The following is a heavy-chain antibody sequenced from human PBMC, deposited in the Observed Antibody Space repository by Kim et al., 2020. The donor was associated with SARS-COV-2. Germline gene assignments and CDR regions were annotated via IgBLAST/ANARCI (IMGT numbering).Heavy chain of an antibody. D-gene: IGHD1-1*01. CDR3: ARFSGKEYNYWSRNPRSSYNGRDV. CDR1: GGSIKSYF. CDR2: IDDSGST. J-gene: IGHJ6*02. V-gene: IGHV4-59*08. Sequence: SETLSLTCTVSGGSIKSYFWAWIRQPPGKGLEWMGYIDDSGSTNYTPSLKSRVSMSLVASKNQLSLRLYAVTAADTATYFCARFSGKEYNYWSRNPRSSYNGRDVWGQGPTVTVSS.